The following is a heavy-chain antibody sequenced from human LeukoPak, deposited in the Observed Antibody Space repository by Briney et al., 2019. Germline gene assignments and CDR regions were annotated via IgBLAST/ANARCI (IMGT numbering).Heavy chain of an antibody. CDR2: ISGSGGST. D-gene: IGHD3-10*01. J-gene: IGHJ4*02. Sequence: QTGGPLRLSCAASGFTFSSYAMSWVRQAPGKGLEWVSAISGSGGSTYYADSVKGRFTISRDNSKNTLYLQMNSLRAEDTAVYYCARDRPSGGFGELLYIDCLDYWGQGTLVTVSS. V-gene: IGHV3-23*01. CDR1: GFTFSSYA. CDR3: ARDRPSGGFGELLYIDCLDY.